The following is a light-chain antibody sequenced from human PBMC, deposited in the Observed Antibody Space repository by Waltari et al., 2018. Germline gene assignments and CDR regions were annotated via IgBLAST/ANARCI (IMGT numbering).Light chain of an antibody. Sequence: EIVLTQSPATPSLSPGERATLSCRASQSVSSYLAWYQQKPGQAPRLLIYDASNRATGIPARFSGSASGTDFTLTISSLEPEDFAVYYCQQRSNWPPTFGPGTKVDIK. J-gene: IGKJ3*01. CDR2: DAS. CDR1: QSVSSY. V-gene: IGKV3-11*01. CDR3: QQRSNWPPT.